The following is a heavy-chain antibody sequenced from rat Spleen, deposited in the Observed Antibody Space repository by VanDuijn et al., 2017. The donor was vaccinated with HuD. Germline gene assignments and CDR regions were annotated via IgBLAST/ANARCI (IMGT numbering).Heavy chain of an antibody. Sequence: EVQLVESGGDLVQPGRSLKLSCVASGVTFSNDGMAWVRQAPTKGLEWVATIRFDGSSTFYRDSVKGRFTLSRDNAKNILFLQMDSLRSEDTATYYCARLGIASIGNWFGYWGQGTLVTVSS. CDR3: ARLGIASIGNWFGY. D-gene: IGHD1-2*01. CDR1: GVTFSNDG. J-gene: IGHJ3*01. CDR2: IRFDGSST. V-gene: IGHV5-29*01.